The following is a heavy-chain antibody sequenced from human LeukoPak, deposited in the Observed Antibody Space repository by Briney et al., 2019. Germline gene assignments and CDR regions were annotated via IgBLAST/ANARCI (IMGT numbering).Heavy chain of an antibody. D-gene: IGHD2-15*01. CDR1: GFTFSSYW. V-gene: IGHV3-7*03. CDR3: ARGYCYGGNCFGGGFDH. Sequence: GGSLRLSCAASGFTFSSYWMSWVRQAPGKGLEWVANIKQDGSEKYYVDSVKGRFTISRDNAKNSLHLQMNSLRAEDTAVYYCARGYCYGGNCFGGGFDHWGQGALVTVSS. J-gene: IGHJ4*02. CDR2: IKQDGSEK.